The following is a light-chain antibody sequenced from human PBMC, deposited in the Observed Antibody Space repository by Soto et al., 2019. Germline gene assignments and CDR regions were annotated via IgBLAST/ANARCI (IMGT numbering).Light chain of an antibody. CDR1: QSVSSH. J-gene: IGKJ1*01. CDR2: DAS. Sequence: EIVLTQSPATLSLSPGERATLSCRASQSVSSHLAWFQQRPGQAPRLLIYDASRRATGIPARFSGRGSGTDFTLTISSLEPEDFAVYYCQQRSNWPRTFGQGTKVDIK. CDR3: QQRSNWPRT. V-gene: IGKV3-11*01.